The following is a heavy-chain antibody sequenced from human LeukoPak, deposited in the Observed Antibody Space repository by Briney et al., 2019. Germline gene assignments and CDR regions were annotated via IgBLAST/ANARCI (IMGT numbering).Heavy chain of an antibody. Sequence: SETLSLTCTVSGGSISSYYWSWIRQPPGKGLEWIGYIYYSGSTNYNPSLKSRVTISVDTSKNQFSLKLSSVTAADTAVYYCAREVGYPRYFDLWGRGTLVTVSS. D-gene: IGHD2-15*01. V-gene: IGHV4-59*01. J-gene: IGHJ2*01. CDR1: GGSISSYY. CDR2: IYYSGST. CDR3: AREVGYPRYFDL.